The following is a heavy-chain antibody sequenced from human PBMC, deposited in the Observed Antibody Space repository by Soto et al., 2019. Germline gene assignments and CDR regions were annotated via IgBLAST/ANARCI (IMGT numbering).Heavy chain of an antibody. Sequence: QVQLMESGGGVVQPGRSLRLSCAASGFTFSSSDIHWVRQAPGKGPEWVAHISIDKYRQYYADPVKGRFTGSRDNSKNTVSLQMTSLRPDDKAVYYCVRGPTSGAFDIWGHGTMVTVSS. D-gene: IGHD1-26*01. J-gene: IGHJ3*02. V-gene: IGHV3-30*03. CDR2: ISIDKYRQ. CDR1: GFTFSSSD. CDR3: VRGPTSGAFDI.